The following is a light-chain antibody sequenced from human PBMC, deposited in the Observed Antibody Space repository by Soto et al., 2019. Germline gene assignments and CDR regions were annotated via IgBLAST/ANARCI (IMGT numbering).Light chain of an antibody. Sequence: ENVLTQSPGSLSLSPVERATLSFSASQSVSSTYLAWYQPKPGQAPRLLIYGASSRATGIPDRFSGSGSGTDFTLTISSLEPEDFAVYYCQQRSNWPVTCGQGTRREIK. CDR1: QSVSSTY. V-gene: IGKV3D-20*02. CDR3: QQRSNWPVT. CDR2: GAS. J-gene: IGKJ5*01.